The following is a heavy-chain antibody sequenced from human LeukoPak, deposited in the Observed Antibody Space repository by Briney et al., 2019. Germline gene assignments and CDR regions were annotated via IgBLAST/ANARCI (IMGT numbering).Heavy chain of an antibody. J-gene: IGHJ4*02. Sequence: PGGSLRLPCAASGFTLSSNGMTWVRQAPGKGREGLANIKQDGSEKYYVDSVKGRFTISRDNAKNSLYLQMNSLRAEDTAVYYCARASTWIQLWSLDYWGQGTLVTVSS. CDR2: IKQDGSEK. CDR3: ARASTWIQLWSLDY. V-gene: IGHV3-7*01. D-gene: IGHD5-18*01. CDR1: GFTLSSNG.